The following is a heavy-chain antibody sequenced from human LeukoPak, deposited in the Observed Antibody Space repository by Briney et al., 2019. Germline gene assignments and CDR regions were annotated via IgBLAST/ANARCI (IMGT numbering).Heavy chain of an antibody. Sequence: GGSLRLSCAASGFTFSNYGMHWVRQAPGKGLEWVSGISWNSGSIGYADSVKGRFTISRDNAKNSLYLQMNSLRAEDTALYYCAKEGNYYGPYYYYYYMDVWGKGTTVTIS. CDR1: GFTFSNYG. CDR2: ISWNSGSI. D-gene: IGHD3-10*01. V-gene: IGHV3-9*01. CDR3: AKEGNYYGPYYYYYYMDV. J-gene: IGHJ6*03.